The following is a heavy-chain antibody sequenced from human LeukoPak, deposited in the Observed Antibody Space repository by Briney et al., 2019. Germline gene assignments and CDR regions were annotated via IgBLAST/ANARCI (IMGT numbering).Heavy chain of an antibody. CDR1: GGSISSSSYY. V-gene: IGHV4-39*01. CDR3: ARRRYFDWLFSPGDKYYFDY. J-gene: IGHJ4*02. D-gene: IGHD3-9*01. Sequence: SETLSLTCTVSGGSISSSSYYWGWIRQPPGKGLEWIGSIYYSGITYYNPSLKGRVTISVDTSKNQFSLKLSSVTAADTAVYYCARRRYFDWLFSPGDKYYFDYWGQGTLVTVSS. CDR2: IYYSGIT.